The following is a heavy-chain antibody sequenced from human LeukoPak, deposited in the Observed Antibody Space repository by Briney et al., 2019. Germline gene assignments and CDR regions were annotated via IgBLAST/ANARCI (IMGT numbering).Heavy chain of an antibody. CDR3: ARGGIVVVPAAKNWFDP. V-gene: IGHV1-18*01. CDR1: GYTFTSYG. Sequence: ASVKVSCKASGYTFTSYGISWVRQAPGQGLELMGWISAYNGNTNYAQKLQGRVTMTTDTSTSTAYMELRSLRSDDTAVYYCARGGIVVVPAAKNWFDPWGQGTMVTVSS. J-gene: IGHJ5*02. D-gene: IGHD2-2*01. CDR2: ISAYNGNT.